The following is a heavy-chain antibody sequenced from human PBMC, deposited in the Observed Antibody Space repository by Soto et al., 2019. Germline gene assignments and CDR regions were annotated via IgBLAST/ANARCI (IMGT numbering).Heavy chain of an antibody. CDR2: ISGGGGGT. CDR3: VKDKKYDILSAWDALDI. Sequence: PGGSLRLSCAASGFTFSSYAMHWVRQAPGKGLEWVAAISGGGGGTYYADPVKGRFTISRDNSKNTLHLQMNNLRAEDTAIYYCVKDKKYDILSAWDALDIWGHGTLVTVSS. J-gene: IGHJ3*02. CDR1: GFTFSSYA. V-gene: IGHV3-23*01. D-gene: IGHD3-9*01.